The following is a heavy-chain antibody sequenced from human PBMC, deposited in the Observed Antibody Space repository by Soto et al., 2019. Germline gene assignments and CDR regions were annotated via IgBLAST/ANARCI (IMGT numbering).Heavy chain of an antibody. CDR3: ARQQGGGFDG. CDR2: IFPGDSDT. V-gene: IGHV5-51*01. Sequence: GESLKISCKGSGYSFTSYWIGWVRQMPGKGLEWMGIIFPGDSDTRYGPSFQGHITISADKSITTAYLQWTSLKASDTAMYYCARQQGGGFDGWGQGTMVTVSS. D-gene: IGHD3-16*01. J-gene: IGHJ3*01. CDR1: GYSFTSYW.